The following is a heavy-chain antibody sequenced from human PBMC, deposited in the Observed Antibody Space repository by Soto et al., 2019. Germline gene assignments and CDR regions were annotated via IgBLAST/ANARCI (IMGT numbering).Heavy chain of an antibody. D-gene: IGHD3-22*01. V-gene: IGHV3-30-3*01. CDR3: ARRKGDYYDSSGYHYYFDY. CDR1: GFTFSSYA. J-gene: IGHJ4*02. Sequence: QVQLVESGGGVVQPGRSLRLSCAASGFTFSSYAMHWVRQAPGKGLEWVAVISYDGSNKYYADSVKGRFTISRDNSKNTLYPQMNSLRAEDTAVYYCARRKGDYYDSSGYHYYFDYWGQGTLVTVSS. CDR2: ISYDGSNK.